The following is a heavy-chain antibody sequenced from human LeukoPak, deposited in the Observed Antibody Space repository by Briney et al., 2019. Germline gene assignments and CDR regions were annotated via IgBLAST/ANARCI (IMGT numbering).Heavy chain of an antibody. CDR2: IYYSGST. V-gene: IGHV4-39*01. CDR1: GGSISSSSYY. CDR3: ARRPRGGWFDP. D-gene: IGHD3-10*01. Sequence: SETLSLTCTVSGGSISSSSYYWGWIRQPPGKGLDWIGSIYYSGSTYYNPSLKSRVTISVDTSKNQFSLKLTSVTAADTAVYYCARRPRGGWFDPWGQGTLVTVSS. J-gene: IGHJ5*02.